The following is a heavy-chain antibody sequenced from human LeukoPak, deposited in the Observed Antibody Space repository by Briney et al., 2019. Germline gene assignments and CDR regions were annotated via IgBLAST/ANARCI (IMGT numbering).Heavy chain of an antibody. CDR3: ESGSLWGGRVEY. D-gene: IGHD3-3*01. CDR2: IKPDGGEK. CDR1: GFTFSSYM. J-gene: IGHJ4*02. V-gene: IGHV3-7*01. Sequence: GGSLRLSCAASGFTFSSYMRTWVRQAPGKGLEWVANIKPDGGEKFYVDSVRGRFTMSRDNAKNSLYLQMNRLRDEDTDVYYCESGSLWGGRVEYWGQGTLVIVSS.